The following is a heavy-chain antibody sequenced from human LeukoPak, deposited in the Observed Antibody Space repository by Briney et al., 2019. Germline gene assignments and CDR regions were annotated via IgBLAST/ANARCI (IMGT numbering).Heavy chain of an antibody. V-gene: IGHV1-2*02. D-gene: IGHD4-17*01. CDR1: GYTFTGYY. CDR3: ASYGDYDRTNWFDP. CDR2: INSNSGGT. Sequence: ASVKVSCKASGYTFTGYYMHWVRQAPGQGLEWMGWINSNSGGTNYAQKFQGRVTMTRDTSISTAYMELSRLRSDDTAVYYCASYGDYDRTNWFDPWGQGTLVTVSS. J-gene: IGHJ5*02.